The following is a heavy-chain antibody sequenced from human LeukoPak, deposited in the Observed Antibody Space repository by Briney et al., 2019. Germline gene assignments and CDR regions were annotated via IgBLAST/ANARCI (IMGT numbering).Heavy chain of an antibody. D-gene: IGHD1-26*01. CDR2: IRSKANSYAT. Sequence: GGSLRLSCAASGFTFSGSAMHWVRQASGKGLEWVGRIRSKANSYATAYAASVKGRFTISRDDSKNTAYLQMNSLKTEDTAVYYCTRLGIVGAETRDYWGQGTLVTVSS. V-gene: IGHV3-73*01. CDR3: TRLGIVGAETRDY. CDR1: GFTFSGSA. J-gene: IGHJ4*02.